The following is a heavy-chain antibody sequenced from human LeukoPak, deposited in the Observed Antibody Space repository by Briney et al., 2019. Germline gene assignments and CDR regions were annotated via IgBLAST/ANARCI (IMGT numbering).Heavy chain of an antibody. CDR3: AKDERNWNYNLASQTYD. Sequence: GRSLRLSCAASGFTFSSYGMHWVRQAPGKGLEWVAVISYDGSNKYYADSLKGRFTVSRDNSKNTLYLQMSSLRAEDTAVYYCAKDERNWNYNLASQTYDWGQGTLVTVSS. J-gene: IGHJ4*02. V-gene: IGHV3-30*18. CDR1: GFTFSSYG. CDR2: ISYDGSNK. D-gene: IGHD1-7*01.